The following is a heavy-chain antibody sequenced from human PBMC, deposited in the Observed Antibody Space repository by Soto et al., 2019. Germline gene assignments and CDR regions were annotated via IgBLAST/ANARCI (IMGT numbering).Heavy chain of an antibody. CDR2: IVVGSGHT. J-gene: IGHJ4*02. D-gene: IGHD2-15*01. Sequence: QMQLVQSGPEVKKLGTSVKVSCKASGFTFTSSAIQWVRQARGQRLEWIGWIVVGSGHTNYAQKFQERVTITRDMSTSTAYMELSSLRSEDTAVYYCAADSRYCSGGNCEDYWGQGTLVTVSS. V-gene: IGHV1-58*02. CDR3: AADSRYCSGGNCEDY. CDR1: GFTFTSSA.